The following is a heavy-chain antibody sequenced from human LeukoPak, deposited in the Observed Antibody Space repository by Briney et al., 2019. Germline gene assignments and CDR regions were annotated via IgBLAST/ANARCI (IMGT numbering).Heavy chain of an antibody. CDR1: GGSFSGCY. V-gene: IGHV4-34*01. Sequence: SETLSLTCAVYGGSFSGCYWSWIRQPPGKGLEWIGEINHSGSTNYNPSLKSRVTISVDTSKNQFSLKLSSVTAADTAVYYCARYYDRSGYWSTPHFDYWGQGTLVTVSS. CDR2: INHSGST. CDR3: ARYYDRSGYWSTPHFDY. D-gene: IGHD3-22*01. J-gene: IGHJ4*02.